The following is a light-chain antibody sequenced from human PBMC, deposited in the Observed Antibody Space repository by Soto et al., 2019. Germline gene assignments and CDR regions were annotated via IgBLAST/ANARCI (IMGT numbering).Light chain of an antibody. V-gene: IGKV1-5*01. CDR3: QQYNSYSQT. CDR2: DAS. J-gene: IGKJ1*01. CDR1: QSISSW. Sequence: GERVTITCRASQSISSWLAWYQQKPGKAPKLLIYDASSLESGVPSRFSGSGSGTEFTLTISSLQPDDFATYYCQQYNSYSQTFGQGTKVDNK.